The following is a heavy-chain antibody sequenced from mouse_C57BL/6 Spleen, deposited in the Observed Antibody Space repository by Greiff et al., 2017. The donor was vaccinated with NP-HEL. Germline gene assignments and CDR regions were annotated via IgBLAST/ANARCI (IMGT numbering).Heavy chain of an antibody. Sequence: VQLQQSGPELVKPGASVKISCKASGYAFSSSWMNWVKQRPGKGLEWIGRIYPGDGDTNYNGKFKGKATLTADKTASTAYRQLSSLTSEDSAVYFCARQEGLRRGYYAMDYWGQGTSVTVSS. CDR2: IYPGDGDT. D-gene: IGHD2-4*01. J-gene: IGHJ4*01. V-gene: IGHV1-82*01. CDR1: GYAFSSSW. CDR3: ARQEGLRRGYYAMDY.